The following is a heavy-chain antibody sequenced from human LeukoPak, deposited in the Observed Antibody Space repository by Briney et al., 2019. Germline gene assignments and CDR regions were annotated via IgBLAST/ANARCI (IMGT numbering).Heavy chain of an antibody. Sequence: PGGSLRLSCAASGFTVSSNYMGWVRQAPGKGLEWVSVFYKGGNTYYADSVKGRSTISRDNSKNTVSLQMNSLRVEDTAVYYCARGDGYNFFDSWGQGTLVTVSS. D-gene: IGHD5-24*01. CDR2: FYKGGNT. V-gene: IGHV3-53*01. CDR3: ARGDGYNFFDS. J-gene: IGHJ4*02. CDR1: GFTVSSNY.